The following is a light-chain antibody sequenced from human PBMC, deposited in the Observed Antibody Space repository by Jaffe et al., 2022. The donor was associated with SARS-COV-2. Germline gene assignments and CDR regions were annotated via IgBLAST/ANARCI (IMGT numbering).Light chain of an antibody. CDR2: AAS. CDR1: QDISSW. J-gene: IGKJ2*01. Sequence: DIQMTQSPSYVSASVGDRVTITCRASQDISSWLAWYQQRPGKAPKLLIFAASTLQSGVPARFSAKGSGTDFTLIISSLQPEDFAIYFCQQTHSFPLTFGQGTKL. V-gene: IGKV1-12*01. CDR3: QQTHSFPLT.